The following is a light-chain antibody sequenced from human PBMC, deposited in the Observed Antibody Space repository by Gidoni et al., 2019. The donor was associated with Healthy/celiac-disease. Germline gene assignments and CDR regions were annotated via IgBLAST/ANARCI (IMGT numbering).Light chain of an antibody. Sequence: DIVMTQSPDSLAVSLGERDTINCKSSKSVLYSSNDRNYLAWYQQKPGQPPKLLIYWASTRESGFPDRFSGSGSGTDFTLTISSLQAEDVAVYYCQQYYSTPLTFGGGTKVEIK. CDR2: WAS. V-gene: IGKV4-1*01. CDR3: QQYYSTPLT. CDR1: KSVLYSSNDRNY. J-gene: IGKJ4*01.